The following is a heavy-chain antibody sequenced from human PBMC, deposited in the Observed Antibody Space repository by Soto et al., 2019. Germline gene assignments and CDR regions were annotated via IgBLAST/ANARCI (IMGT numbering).Heavy chain of an antibody. CDR3: ARICWLAYCGTPSTYPGPAP. D-gene: IGHD2-21*01. CDR1: GDSVSSGRYF. V-gene: IGHV4-61*01. CDR2: IYYSGST. Sequence: SETLSLTCTVSGDSVSSGRYFWSWIRQPPGKGLEWIGYIYYSGSTTSNPSLNSRVTMSVDTSKNQLSLKLNSLTAADTAVYFCARICWLAYCGTPSTYPGPAPWGKGTSVPVSP. J-gene: IGHJ5*02.